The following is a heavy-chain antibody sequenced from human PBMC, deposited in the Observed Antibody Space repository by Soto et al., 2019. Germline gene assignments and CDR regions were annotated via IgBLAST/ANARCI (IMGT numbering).Heavy chain of an antibody. V-gene: IGHV4-61*01. Sequence: PSETPSLTCTVSGGSVSSGSYYWSWIRQPPGKGLEWIGYIYYSGSTNYNPSLKSRVTISVDTSKHQFSLKLSSVTAADSVLYYGAHEDEYCVHGPLFTVPS. J-gene: IGHJ4*01. CDR1: GGSVSSGSYY. CDR2: IYYSGST. CDR3: AHEDEY.